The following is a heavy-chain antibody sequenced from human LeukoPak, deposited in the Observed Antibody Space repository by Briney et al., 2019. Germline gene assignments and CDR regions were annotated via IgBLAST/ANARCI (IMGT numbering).Heavy chain of an antibody. J-gene: IGHJ5*02. V-gene: IGHV1-46*01. CDR3: ARDRGIAAPSP. Sequence: ASVKVSCKASGYTLTSSHAHWVRQAPGQGLEWMGIINCGDGYTNYAQKLQGRVTMTTDTSTSTAYMELRSLGSDDTAVYYCARDRGIAAPSPWGQGTLVTVSS. CDR1: GYTLTSSH. D-gene: IGHD6-13*01. CDR2: INCGDGYT.